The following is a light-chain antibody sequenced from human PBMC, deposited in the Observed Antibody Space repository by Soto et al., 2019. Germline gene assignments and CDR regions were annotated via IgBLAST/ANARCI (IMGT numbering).Light chain of an antibody. CDR1: QSVSSSY. J-gene: IGKJ2*01. Sequence: EIVLTQSPGTLSLSPGERATLSCRASQSVSSSYLAWYQQKPGQAPRLLIYGASSRATGIPDRFSGSGSGTDFPLTISRMEPEDFAVYYCQPYGSSPRTFGQGTKLEIK. V-gene: IGKV3-20*01. CDR2: GAS. CDR3: QPYGSSPRT.